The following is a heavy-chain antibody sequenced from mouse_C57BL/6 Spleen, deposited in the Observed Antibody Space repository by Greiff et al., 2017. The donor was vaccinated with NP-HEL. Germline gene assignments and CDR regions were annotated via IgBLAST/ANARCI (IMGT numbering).Heavy chain of an antibody. D-gene: IGHD2-12*01. CDR1: GYTFTSYW. J-gene: IGHJ2*01. CDR2: IDTNSGGT. V-gene: IGHV1-72*01. Sequence: QVQLQQPGAELVKPGASVKLSCKASGYTFTSYWMHWVKQRPGRGLEWIGRIDTNSGGTKYNEKFKSKATLTVDKPSSTAYMKLSSLTSEDSAVYYCAREGIDDGDYWGQGTTLTVSS. CDR3: AREGIDDGDY.